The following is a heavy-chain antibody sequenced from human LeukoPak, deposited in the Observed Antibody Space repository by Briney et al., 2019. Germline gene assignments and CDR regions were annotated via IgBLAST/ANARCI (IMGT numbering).Heavy chain of an antibody. Sequence: GGSLRLSCAASGFSFSSFVMHWVRQAPGRGLEWVAVISYDGTNRYFADSVKGRFAISRDNPKHTLYLQMSSLRPEDTAVYYCARVNSYGDYLYYFDYWGQGTLVTVSS. CDR1: GFSFSSFV. CDR3: ARVNSYGDYLYYFDY. D-gene: IGHD4-17*01. J-gene: IGHJ4*02. V-gene: IGHV3-30*09. CDR2: ISYDGTNR.